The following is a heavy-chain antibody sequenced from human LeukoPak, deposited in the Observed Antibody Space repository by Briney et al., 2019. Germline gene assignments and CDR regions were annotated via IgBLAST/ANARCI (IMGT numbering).Heavy chain of an antibody. CDR3: SRENGAFSPFGY. CDR2: ISLTGLT. V-gene: IGHV4-4*02. J-gene: IGHJ4*02. CDR1: GGSISNTNL. D-gene: IGHD2-8*01. Sequence: PSETLSLTCAVSGGSISNTNLRSWVRHPPRQGLEWIGEISLTGLTHYNPSLESRVTVSLDKSKNQLSVKLTSVTAADTAVYYCSRENGAFSPFGYWGQGTLVTVLS.